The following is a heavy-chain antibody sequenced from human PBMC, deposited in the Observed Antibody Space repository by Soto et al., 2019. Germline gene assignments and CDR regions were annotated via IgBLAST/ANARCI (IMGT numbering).Heavy chain of an antibody. CDR3: AIVVVPAAGWHY. Sequence: SETLSLTCTVSGGSISSSSYYWGWIRQPPGKGLEWIGSIYYSGSTYYNPSLKSRVTISVDTSKNQFSLKLSSVTAADTAVYYCAIVVVPAAGWHYWGQGTLVTVSS. CDR2: IYYSGST. D-gene: IGHD2-2*01. V-gene: IGHV4-39*01. CDR1: GGSISSSSYY. J-gene: IGHJ4*02.